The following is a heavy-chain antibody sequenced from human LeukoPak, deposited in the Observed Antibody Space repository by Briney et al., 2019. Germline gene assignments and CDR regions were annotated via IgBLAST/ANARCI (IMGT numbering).Heavy chain of an antibody. Sequence: SETLSLTCTVSGGSISSYYWSWIRQPPGKGLEWIGYIYYSGSTNYNPSLKSRVTISVDTSKNQFSLKLSSVTAADTAVYYCAGQYYDSSEDYFDYWGQGTLVTVSS. D-gene: IGHD3-22*01. CDR2: IYYSGST. V-gene: IGHV4-59*01. CDR3: AGQYYDSSEDYFDY. CDR1: GGSISSYY. J-gene: IGHJ4*02.